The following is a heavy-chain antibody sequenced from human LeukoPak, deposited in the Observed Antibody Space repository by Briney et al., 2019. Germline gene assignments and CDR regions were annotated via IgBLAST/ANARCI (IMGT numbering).Heavy chain of an antibody. J-gene: IGHJ4*02. CDR3: ARDGTGFWPLDY. CDR1: GFTVSSNY. V-gene: IGHV3-53*01. CDR2: IYSGGST. Sequence: PGGSLRLSCAASGFTVSSNYMSWVRQAPGKGLEWVSVIYSGGSTYYADSVKGRFTISRDNPKNTLYLQMNSLRAEDTAVYYCARDGTGFWPLDYWGQGTLVTVSS. D-gene: IGHD3-3*01.